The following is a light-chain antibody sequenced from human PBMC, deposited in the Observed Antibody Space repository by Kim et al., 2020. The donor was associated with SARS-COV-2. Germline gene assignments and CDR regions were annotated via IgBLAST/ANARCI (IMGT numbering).Light chain of an antibody. CDR3: QSYDTSLRGSV. J-gene: IGLJ2*01. CDR2: ANI. CDR1: SSNIGAGYD. Sequence: QSVLTQPPSLSGAPGQRVTISCTGSSSNIGAGYDVHWYQRVPGTVPRLLIYANIKRPSGIPDRFSASKSGSSASLAITGLHAEDEAEYFCQSYDTSLRGSVFGGGTQLTVL. V-gene: IGLV1-40*01.